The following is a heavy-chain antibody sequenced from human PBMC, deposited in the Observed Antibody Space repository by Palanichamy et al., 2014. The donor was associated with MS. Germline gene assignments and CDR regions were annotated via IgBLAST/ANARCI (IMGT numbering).Heavy chain of an antibody. Sequence: QVQLQESGPGLVKPSETLSLTCTVSGGSISSYYWSWIRQPPGKGLEWIGFIYYSGSTNYNPSLMSRVTISVDTSKNQFSLKLSSVTATDTAVYYCARHRYQWDHIDYWGQGTLVTVSS. V-gene: IGHV4-59*08. J-gene: IGHJ4*02. D-gene: IGHD1-26*01. CDR3: ARHRYQWDHIDY. CDR2: IYYSGST. CDR1: GGSISSYY.